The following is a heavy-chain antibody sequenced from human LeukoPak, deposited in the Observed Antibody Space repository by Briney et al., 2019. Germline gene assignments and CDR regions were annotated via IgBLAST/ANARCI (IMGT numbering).Heavy chain of an antibody. CDR3: ARDREWELLWGYFDY. D-gene: IGHD1-26*01. J-gene: IGHJ4*02. V-gene: IGHV1-2*02. CDR2: INPNSGGT. CDR1: GYTFTGYY. Sequence: GESLKISCKGSGYTFTGYYMHWVRQAPGQGLEWMGWINPNSGGTNYAQKFQGRVTMTRDTSISTAYMELSRLRSDDTAVYYCARDREWELLWGYFDYWGQGTLVTVSS.